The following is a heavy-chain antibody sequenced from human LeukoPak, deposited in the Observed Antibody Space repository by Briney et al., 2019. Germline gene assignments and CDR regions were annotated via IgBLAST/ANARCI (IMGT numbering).Heavy chain of an antibody. CDR2: IYYSGST. V-gene: IGHV4-39*07. CDR3: ARVQGITMVRGATFDY. J-gene: IGHJ4*02. D-gene: IGHD3-10*01. CDR1: GGSISSYY. Sequence: SETLSLTCTVSGGSISSYYWGWIRQPPGKGLEWIGSIYYSGSTYYNPSLKSRVTISVDTSKNQFSLKLSSVTAADTAVYYCARVQGITMVRGATFDYWGQGTLVTVSS.